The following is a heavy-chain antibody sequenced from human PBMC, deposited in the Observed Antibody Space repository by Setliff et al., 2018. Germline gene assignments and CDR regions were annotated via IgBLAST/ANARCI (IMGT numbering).Heavy chain of an antibody. CDR3: ARDNTIVGATDY. CDR2: LHTSGST. J-gene: IGHJ4*02. V-gene: IGHV4-61*02. Sequence: LSLTCALSGGSISSGSYHWSWIRQPAGQGLEWVGRLHTSGSTNYNPSLKGRVTISVDTSRNQFSLNLTSVTAADTALYFCARDNTIVGATDYWGQGTLVTVS. CDR1: GGSISSGSYH. D-gene: IGHD1-26*01.